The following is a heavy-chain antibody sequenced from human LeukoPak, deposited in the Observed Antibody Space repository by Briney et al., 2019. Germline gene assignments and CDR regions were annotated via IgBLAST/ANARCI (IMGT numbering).Heavy chain of an antibody. Sequence: PSETLYLTCTVSGYSISSGYYWGWIRQPPGKGLEWIGSIYHSGSTYYNPSLKSRVTISVDTSKNQFSLKLSSVTAADTAVYYCARARREMVDYWGQGTLVTVSS. D-gene: IGHD5-24*01. CDR3: ARARREMVDY. J-gene: IGHJ4*02. V-gene: IGHV4-38-2*02. CDR2: IYHSGST. CDR1: GYSISSGYY.